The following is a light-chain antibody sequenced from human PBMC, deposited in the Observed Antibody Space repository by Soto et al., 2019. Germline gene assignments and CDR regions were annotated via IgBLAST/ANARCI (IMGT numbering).Light chain of an antibody. Sequence: DIQMTQSPSTLSVSAGDRVTITCRASQSISSWVAWYQQKPGKGPKLLIYKASHLESGVPSRFSGNGSGTEFTLTISSLQPDDFATYYCQQYNTYSTFGQGTRLEIK. J-gene: IGKJ5*01. CDR3: QQYNTYST. CDR2: KAS. V-gene: IGKV1-5*03. CDR1: QSISSW.